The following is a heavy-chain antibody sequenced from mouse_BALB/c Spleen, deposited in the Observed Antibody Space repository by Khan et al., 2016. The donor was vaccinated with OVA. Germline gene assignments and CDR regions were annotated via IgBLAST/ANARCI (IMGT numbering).Heavy chain of an antibody. Sequence: VQLQQSGAELAKPGASVKMSCKASGYTFTTYWMHWVKQRPGQGLDWIGYINPSTGYTEYNQKFKDKATLTADKSSSTAYMQLNILTSEDSSVYYCTRIKVYSIFAYWGQGTLVTVSA. CDR1: GYTFTTYW. D-gene: IGHD2-5*01. CDR3: TRIKVYSIFAY. V-gene: IGHV1-7*01. CDR2: INPSTGYT. J-gene: IGHJ3*01.